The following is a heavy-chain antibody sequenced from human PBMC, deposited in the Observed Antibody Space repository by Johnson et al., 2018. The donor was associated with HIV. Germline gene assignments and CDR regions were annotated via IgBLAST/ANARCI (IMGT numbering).Heavy chain of an antibody. D-gene: IGHD1-26*01. J-gene: IGHJ3*02. CDR2: ISWNSGSI. Sequence: EVQLVESGGGLVQPGRSLRLSCAASGFTFDDYAMHWVRQAPGKGLEWVSGISWNSGSIGYADSVKGRFTISRDNAKNSLYLQMNSLRAEDTALYYCAKDLEVGGSYDAFDIWGQGTMVTVSS. CDR1: GFTFDDYA. V-gene: IGHV3-9*01. CDR3: AKDLEVGGSYDAFDI.